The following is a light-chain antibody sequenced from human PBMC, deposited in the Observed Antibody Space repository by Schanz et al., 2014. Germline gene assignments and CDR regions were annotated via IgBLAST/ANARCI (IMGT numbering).Light chain of an antibody. Sequence: PGERATLSCRASQSVGSSYLAWYQQKPGQAPRLLIYGASSRATGIPDRFSGSGSGTDFTLTISRLEPEDFAVYYCQQYGSSPWTFGQGTKVEIK. CDR1: QSVGSSY. V-gene: IGKV3-20*01. J-gene: IGKJ1*01. CDR2: GAS. CDR3: QQYGSSPWT.